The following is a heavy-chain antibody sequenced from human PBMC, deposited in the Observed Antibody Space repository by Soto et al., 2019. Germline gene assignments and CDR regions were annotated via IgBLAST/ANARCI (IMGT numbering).Heavy chain of an antibody. CDR1: GFTFSSYE. V-gene: IGHV3-48*03. Sequence: GGSLRLSCAASGFTFSSYEMNWVRQAPGKGLEWVAYISSSGSTIYYADSVKGRFTISRDNAKNSLYMQMNSLRAEDTAVYYCARVYYGGNMGYWGQGTLVTVSS. D-gene: IGHD4-17*01. CDR2: ISSSGSTI. J-gene: IGHJ4*02. CDR3: ARVYYGGNMGY.